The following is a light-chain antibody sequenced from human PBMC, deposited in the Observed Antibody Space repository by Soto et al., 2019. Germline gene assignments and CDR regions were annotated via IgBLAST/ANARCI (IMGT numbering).Light chain of an antibody. Sequence: QSALTQPASVSGSPGQSITISCTGTSSDVGGYNYVSWYQQHPGKAPKLMIYDVSNRPSGVSNRFSGSKSGNTASLTISGPQAEDEADYYCSSYTSRSTRVFGTGNKVTVL. J-gene: IGLJ1*01. CDR2: DVS. V-gene: IGLV2-14*01. CDR3: SSYTSRSTRV. CDR1: SSDVGGYNY.